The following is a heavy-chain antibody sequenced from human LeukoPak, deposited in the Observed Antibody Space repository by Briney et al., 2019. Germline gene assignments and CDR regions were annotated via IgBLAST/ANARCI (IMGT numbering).Heavy chain of an antibody. V-gene: IGHV4-39*01. Sequence: PSETLSLTCTVSGGSISSSSYYWGCIRQPPGKGLGWIGSIYYSGSTYYNPSLKSRVTISVDTSKNQFSLKLSSVTAADTAVYYCASITLRVLDYWGQGTLVTVSS. J-gene: IGHJ4*02. D-gene: IGHD3-3*01. CDR2: IYYSGST. CDR3: ASITLRVLDY. CDR1: GGSISSSSYY.